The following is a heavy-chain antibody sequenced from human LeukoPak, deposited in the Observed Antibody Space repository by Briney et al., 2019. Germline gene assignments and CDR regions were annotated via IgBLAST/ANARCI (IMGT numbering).Heavy chain of an antibody. V-gene: IGHV4-38-2*02. CDR3: ARIAI. D-gene: IGHD3-22*01. J-gene: IGHJ3*02. CDR1: GYSISTGYY. CDR2: FYHGGST. Sequence: SETLSLTCTVSGYSISTGYYWDWIRQPPGKGLEWIGTFYHGGSTYYNPSLKSRVTISVDTSKNQFSLKLSSVTAADTAVYYCARIAIWGQGTMVTVSS.